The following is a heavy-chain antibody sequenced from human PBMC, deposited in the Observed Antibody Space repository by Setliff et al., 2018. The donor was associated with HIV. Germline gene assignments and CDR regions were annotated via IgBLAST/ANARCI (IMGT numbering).Heavy chain of an antibody. V-gene: IGHV4-4*07. CDR1: GGSISSYY. CDR2: IYSTGSI. Sequence: SETLSLTCTVSGGSISSYYWSWIRQPAGKGLEWIVRIYSTGSINYNPSLKSGVTMSVDTSKNSFSLELTSVTAADTAIYCCARDFGTFHAFDMWGQGTVVTVSS. J-gene: IGHJ3*02. CDR3: ARDFGTFHAFDM. D-gene: IGHD3-10*01.